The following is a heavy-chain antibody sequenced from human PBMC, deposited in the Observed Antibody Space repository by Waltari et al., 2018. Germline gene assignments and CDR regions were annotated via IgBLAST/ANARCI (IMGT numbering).Heavy chain of an antibody. Sequence: EVQLVQSGAEVKKPGATVKISCKASGYTFTDYYMHWVQQAPGKGLEWMGRVDPEDGETIYAEKFQGRVTITADTSTDTAYMELSSLRAEDTAVYYCAISVGQVVPYAFDIWGQGTMVTVSS. CDR2: VDPEDGET. CDR3: AISVGQVVPYAFDI. V-gene: IGHV1-69-2*01. CDR1: GYTFTDYY. D-gene: IGHD2-15*01. J-gene: IGHJ3*02.